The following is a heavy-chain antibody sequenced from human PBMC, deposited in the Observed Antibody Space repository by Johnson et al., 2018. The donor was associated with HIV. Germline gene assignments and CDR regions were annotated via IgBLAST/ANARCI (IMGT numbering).Heavy chain of an antibody. Sequence: VQLVESGGSLVKPGGSLRLSCAVAGVSFNNAWMSWLRQVPGKGLAWVGRLKSKVDGATTDYAVPVKGRFSISGDDSQNTLYLEMTDLRTEDTAVYYCAAHGALISGVDAFDIWGQGTMVTVSS. J-gene: IGHJ3*02. D-gene: IGHD3-3*01. CDR1: GVSFNNAW. CDR3: AAHGALISGVDAFDI. CDR2: LKSKVDGATT. V-gene: IGHV3-15*01.